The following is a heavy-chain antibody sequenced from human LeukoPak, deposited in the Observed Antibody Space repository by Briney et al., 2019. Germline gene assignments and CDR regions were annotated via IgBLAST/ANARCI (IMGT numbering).Heavy chain of an antibody. Sequence: ASVKVSFKASGDTFNIFAISWVRQAPGQGLEWMGGIITVYGTPNYAQKFQGRVTITADESTNTVFMDLSSLGSEDTAVYYCASGADKRLGYYYYYMDVWGKGTTVTVSS. CDR3: ASGADKRLGYYYYYMDV. CDR2: IITVYGTP. J-gene: IGHJ6*03. V-gene: IGHV1-69*01. CDR1: GDTFNIFA. D-gene: IGHD2-15*01.